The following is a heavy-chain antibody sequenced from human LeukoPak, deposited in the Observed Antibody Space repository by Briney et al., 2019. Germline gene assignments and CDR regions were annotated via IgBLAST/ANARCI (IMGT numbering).Heavy chain of an antibody. D-gene: IGHD6-13*01. CDR2: ISGGGDNT. CDR1: GFTFSSFA. J-gene: IGHJ3*02. CDR3: ANMQLVKGVFEI. Sequence: GGSLRLSCAASGFTFSSFAMSWVRQAPGKGLDWVSAISGGGDNTYYADSVKGRFTISRDNSKNTLDLHMSSLTADDTAVYYCANMQLVKGVFEIWGQGTRVTVSS. V-gene: IGHV3-23*01.